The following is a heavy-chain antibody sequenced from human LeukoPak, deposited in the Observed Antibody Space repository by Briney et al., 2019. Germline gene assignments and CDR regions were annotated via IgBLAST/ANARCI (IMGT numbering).Heavy chain of an antibody. CDR1: GFTFSSYE. CDR2: ISSSGSTI. J-gene: IGHJ4*02. CDR3: AREYCTNGVCYKRFDY. Sequence: GGSLRLSCAASGFTFSSYEMNWVRQAPGKGLEWVSYISSSGSTIYYADSVKGRFTISKDNSKNTLYLQMGSLRAEDMAVYYCAREYCTNGVCYKRFDYWGQRTLVTVSS. D-gene: IGHD2-8*01. V-gene: IGHV3-48*01.